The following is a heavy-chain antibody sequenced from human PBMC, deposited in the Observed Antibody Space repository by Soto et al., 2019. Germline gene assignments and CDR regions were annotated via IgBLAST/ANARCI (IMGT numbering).Heavy chain of an antibody. Sequence: SETLSLTCAVSGGSISSGGYSWSWIRQPPGKGLERIGYIYHSGSTYYNPSLKSRVTISVDRSRNQFSLNLTSVTAADTAVYYCARAAYSSGYHYWGQGALVTVSS. D-gene: IGHD5-18*01. CDR2: IYHSGST. V-gene: IGHV4-30-2*01. CDR1: GGSISSGGYS. CDR3: ARAAYSSGYHY. J-gene: IGHJ4*02.